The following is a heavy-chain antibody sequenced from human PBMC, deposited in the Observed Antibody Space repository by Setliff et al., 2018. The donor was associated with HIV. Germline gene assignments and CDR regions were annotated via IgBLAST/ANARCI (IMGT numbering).Heavy chain of an antibody. V-gene: IGHV3-48*01. CDR2: ISSSGDTI. CDR3: AGGRSLVRGSGSPEYYYMDV. D-gene: IGHD3-10*01. J-gene: IGHJ6*03. Sequence: GGSLRLSCAGSGFTFSSYSMKWVRQAPGKGLEWISYISSSGDTIHYGDSVKGRFTISRDNARNSLYLQMNSLRFEDTAVYYCAGGRSLVRGSGSPEYYYMDVWGKGTTVTVSS. CDR1: GFTFSSYS.